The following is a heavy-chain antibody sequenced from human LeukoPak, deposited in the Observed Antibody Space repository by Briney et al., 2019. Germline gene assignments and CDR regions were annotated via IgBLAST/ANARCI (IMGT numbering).Heavy chain of an antibody. J-gene: IGHJ4*02. CDR2: ISGSGGST. CDR3: AKDSNYYGSEKLDY. D-gene: IGHD3-10*01. CDR1: GFTFSSYA. V-gene: IGHV3-23*01. Sequence: PGGSLRLSCAASGFTFSSYAMSWVRQAPGKGLEWVSAISGSGGSTYYADSVKGRFTISRDNSKNTLYLQMNNLRAEDTAVYYCAKDSNYYGSEKLDYWGQGTLVTVSS.